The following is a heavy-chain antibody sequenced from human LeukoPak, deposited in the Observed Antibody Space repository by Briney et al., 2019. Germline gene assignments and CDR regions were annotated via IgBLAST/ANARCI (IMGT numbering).Heavy chain of an antibody. D-gene: IGHD2-15*01. V-gene: IGHV3-30*02. Sequence: PGGSLRLSCTASGFTFGSYGMHWVRQATGEGLEWVAYISYEGSNKKEADSVKGRFTIFRDNAKNSLYLQRTGLRADDAAEYYCAEIHCSGWNCYPGSPYYYYMDVWGKGNTVTVSS. CDR1: GFTFGSYG. J-gene: IGHJ6*03. CDR2: ISYEGSNK. CDR3: AEIHCSGWNCYPGSPYYYYMDV.